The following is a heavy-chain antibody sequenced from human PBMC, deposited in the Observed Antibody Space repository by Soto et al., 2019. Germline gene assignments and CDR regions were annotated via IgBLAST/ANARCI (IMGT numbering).Heavy chain of an antibody. J-gene: IGHJ5*02. D-gene: IGHD6-13*01. Sequence: SETLSLTCTVSGGSISTYYWSCIRQPPGKGLEWIGYIYYSGSTNYNPSLKSRVTISVDTSKNQFSLKLSSVTAADTAVYYCARDWPAGIAAAEHYPSGFDPWGQGTLVTVSS. CDR3: ARDWPAGIAAAEHYPSGFDP. CDR1: GGSISTYY. CDR2: IYYSGST. V-gene: IGHV4-59*01.